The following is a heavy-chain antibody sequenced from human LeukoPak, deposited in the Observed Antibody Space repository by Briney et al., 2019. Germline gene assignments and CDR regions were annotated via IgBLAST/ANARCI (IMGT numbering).Heavy chain of an antibody. CDR3: ARLRTFDY. V-gene: IGHV3-7*03. CDR2: IKQDGSEK. D-gene: IGHD1-14*01. Sequence: GALELSWCSPGFHLRKYWIGRVRPAPGKGLEWVANIKQDGSEKYYVGSVKGRFTISRDNADNSLYLQMNSLRAEDTAVYYCARLRTFDYWGQGTLVTVSS. CDR1: FHLRKYW. J-gene: IGHJ4*02.